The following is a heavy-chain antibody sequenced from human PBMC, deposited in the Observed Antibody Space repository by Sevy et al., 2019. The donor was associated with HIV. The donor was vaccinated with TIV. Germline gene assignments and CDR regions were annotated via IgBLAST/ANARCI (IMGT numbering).Heavy chain of an antibody. CDR3: DRGGGWGGTYSVDFDY. Sequence: GGSLRLSCTGSGFNFGDYTMNWFRQAPGKGLEWVGFISSKPYGGTTEYAASVKGRFAISRADSKNIAFLHMNSLKTAETALFYCDRGGGWGGTYSVDFDYWGQGTLVTVSS. CDR2: ISSKPYGGTT. V-gene: IGHV3-49*03. J-gene: IGHJ4*02. CDR1: GFNFGDYT. D-gene: IGHD1-26*01.